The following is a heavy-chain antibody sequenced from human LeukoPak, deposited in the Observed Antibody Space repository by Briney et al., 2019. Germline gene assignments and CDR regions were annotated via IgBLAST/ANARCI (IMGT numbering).Heavy chain of an antibody. CDR3: ARNGLTTGAKSYYYYMDV. Sequence: ASVKVSCKASGYTFTSYGISWARQAPGQGLEWMGWISAYNGNTNYAQKLQGRVTMTTDTSTSTAYMELRSLRSDDTAVYYCARNGLTTGAKSYYYYMDVWGKGTTVTASS. CDR2: ISAYNGNT. D-gene: IGHD1-1*01. J-gene: IGHJ6*03. CDR1: GYTFTSYG. V-gene: IGHV1-18*01.